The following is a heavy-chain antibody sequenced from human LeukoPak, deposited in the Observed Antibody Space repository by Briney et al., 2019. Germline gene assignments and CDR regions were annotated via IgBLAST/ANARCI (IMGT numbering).Heavy chain of an antibody. D-gene: IGHD6-19*01. CDR3: AKDLHQARIAVAGSDY. J-gene: IGHJ4*02. V-gene: IGHV3-30*02. CDR2: IRYDGSSK. CDR1: GFTFSSYG. Sequence: GGFLRLSCAASGFTFSSYGMHWVRQAPGKGLEWVAFIRYDGSSKYYADSVKGRFTISRDNSKNTLYLQMNSLRAEDTAVYYCAKDLHQARIAVAGSDYWGQGTLVTVSS.